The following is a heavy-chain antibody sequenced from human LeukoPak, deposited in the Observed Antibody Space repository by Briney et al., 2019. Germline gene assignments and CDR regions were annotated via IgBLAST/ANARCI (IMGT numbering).Heavy chain of an antibody. Sequence: GGSLRLSCAASGFFFSNYAMSWVRQAPGKGLEWVSGISDSGSSTYYADSVKGRFTISRDNFKNTLFLQMSSLRAEDTAIYYCAKKTSYHFDYWGQGTLVTVSS. D-gene: IGHD2-2*01. CDR1: GFFFSNYA. CDR3: AKKTSYHFDY. CDR2: ISDSGSST. V-gene: IGHV3-23*01. J-gene: IGHJ4*02.